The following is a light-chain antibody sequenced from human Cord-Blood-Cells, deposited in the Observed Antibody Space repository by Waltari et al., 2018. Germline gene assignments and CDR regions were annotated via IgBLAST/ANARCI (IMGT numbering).Light chain of an antibody. CDR1: SSDVGSYNL. CDR3: CSYAGSSTWV. Sequence: QSALTQPASVSGSPGQSITISCTGTSSDVGSYNLVSWYQQHPGKAPKLMMYEGSNRPAGVSNRFSGSKAGNTASPTISGLQAEDEADYYCCSYAGSSTWVFGGGTKLTVL. CDR2: EGS. J-gene: IGLJ3*02. V-gene: IGLV2-23*01.